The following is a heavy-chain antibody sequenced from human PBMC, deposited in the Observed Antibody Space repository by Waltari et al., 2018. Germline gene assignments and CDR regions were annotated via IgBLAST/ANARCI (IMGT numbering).Heavy chain of an antibody. V-gene: IGHV4-39*01. CDR1: GGSISSSSYY. Sequence: QLQLQESGPGLVKPSETLSLPCTVSGGSISSSSYYWGCIRQPPGKGLEWIGGIYYTVRTDYYPCVRSLVTISVDTSKNQFSLKLSSVTAADTAVYYCARRALGAGTPNFDYWGQGTLVTVSS. CDR2: IYYTVRT. D-gene: IGHD1-7*01. CDR3: ARRALGAGTPNFDY. J-gene: IGHJ4*02.